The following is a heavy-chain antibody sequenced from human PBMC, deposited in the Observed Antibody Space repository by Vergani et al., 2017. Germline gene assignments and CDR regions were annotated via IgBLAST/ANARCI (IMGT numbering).Heavy chain of an antibody. V-gene: IGHV4-61*02. CDR1: GGSISSGSYY. CDR3: AARPWKRFRYLGT. J-gene: IGHJ5*02. CDR2: INHSGST. Sequence: QVQLQESGPGLVKPSQTLSLTCTVSGGSISSGSYYWSWIRQTAGKGLEWIGEINHSGSTNYNPSLKSRVTISVDTSKNQFSLKLSSVTAADTAVYYCAARPWKRFRYLGTWGQGTLVTVSS. D-gene: IGHD1-1*01.